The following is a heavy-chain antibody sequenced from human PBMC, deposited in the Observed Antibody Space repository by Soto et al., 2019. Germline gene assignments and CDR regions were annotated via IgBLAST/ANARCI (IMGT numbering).Heavy chain of an antibody. Sequence: QVQLVQSGAEVREPGASVKVSCTASGYSFTSLDINWVRQTAGQGLEWMGWMQPSTGRRGYAQKFQGRATMIRDTSITPADMGLTTLTPDDTAFYYCARGVSSGIDYWGQGTLVTVSS. CDR2: MQPSTGRR. J-gene: IGHJ4*02. CDR1: GYSFTSLD. V-gene: IGHV1-8*01. CDR3: ARGVSSGIDY. D-gene: IGHD3-10*01.